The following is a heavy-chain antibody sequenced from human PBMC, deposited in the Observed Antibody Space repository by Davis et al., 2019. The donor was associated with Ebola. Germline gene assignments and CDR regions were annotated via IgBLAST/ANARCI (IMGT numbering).Heavy chain of an antibody. CDR1: GGPFSAYY. Sequence: PSATLSLTCAVNGGPFSAYYWTYIRQSPGMGLEWIGEINHSGISSYNPALKTRVRMSVDPSKNQFSLRLRSVTAADTAVYYCARGSVKMDSWGQGILVTVSS. CDR2: INHSGIS. D-gene: IGHD3-22*01. J-gene: IGHJ4*02. CDR3: ARGSVKMDS. V-gene: IGHV4-34*01.